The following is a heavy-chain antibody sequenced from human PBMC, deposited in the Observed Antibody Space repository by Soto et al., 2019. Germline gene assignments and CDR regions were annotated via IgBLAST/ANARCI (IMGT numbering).Heavy chain of an antibody. CDR2: ISSSGTTI. Sequence: TGGSLRLSCAASGFTFSDYYMSWIRQAPGKGLEWVSYISSSGTTINHADSVKGRFTISRDNAKNSVYLQMNSLRAEDTAVYYCARDELGLDYWGQGTLVTVSS. D-gene: IGHD1-7*01. J-gene: IGHJ4*02. CDR1: GFTFSDYY. CDR3: ARDELGLDY. V-gene: IGHV3-11*01.